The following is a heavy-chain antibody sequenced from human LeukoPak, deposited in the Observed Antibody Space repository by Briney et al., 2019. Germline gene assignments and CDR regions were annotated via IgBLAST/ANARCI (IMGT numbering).Heavy chain of an antibody. CDR3: ARNHRSSGSYSDASDI. D-gene: IGHD3-22*01. J-gene: IGHJ3*02. V-gene: IGHV3-48*01. CDR2: ISSSSTI. CDR1: GLTFSSYS. Sequence: GGSLRLSCAASGLTFSSYSMNWVRQAPGKGLEWDSYISSSSTIYYADSVKGRFTISRDNAKNSLYLQMNSLRADATAVCYSARNHRSSGSYSDASDIKGNGPMVTVSS.